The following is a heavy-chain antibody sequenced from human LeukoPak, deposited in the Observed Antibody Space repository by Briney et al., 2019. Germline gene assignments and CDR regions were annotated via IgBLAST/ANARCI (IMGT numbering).Heavy chain of an antibody. CDR3: ARDFNYGGNSGAFDI. V-gene: IGHV4-30-4*08. CDR2: IYYSGST. D-gene: IGHD4-23*01. J-gene: IGHJ3*02. CDR1: GGSISSGDYY. Sequence: SETLSLTCTVSGGSISSGDYYWSWIRQPPGKGLEWIGYIYYSGSTYYDPSLKSRVTISVDTSKNQFSLKLSSVTAADTAVYYCARDFNYGGNSGAFDIWGQGTMVTVSS.